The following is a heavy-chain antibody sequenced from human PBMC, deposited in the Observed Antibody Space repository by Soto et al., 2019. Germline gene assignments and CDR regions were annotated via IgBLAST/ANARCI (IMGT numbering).Heavy chain of an antibody. CDR1: GYTFTNYY. CDR3: AKDISEIRFVEWTPLGGMDV. D-gene: IGHD3-3*01. J-gene: IGHJ6*02. Sequence: ASVKVSCKASGYTFTNYYMHWVQQAPGQGLEWMGIINPSGDTTRYAQKFQGRVTMTRDTSTSTVYMELSSLRSEDTAVYYCAKDISEIRFVEWTPLGGMDVWGQGTTVTVSS. V-gene: IGHV1-46*01. CDR2: INPSGDTT.